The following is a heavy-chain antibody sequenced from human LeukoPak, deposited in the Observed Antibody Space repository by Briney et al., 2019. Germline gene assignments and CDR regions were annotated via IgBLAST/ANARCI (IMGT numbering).Heavy chain of an antibody. J-gene: IGHJ1*01. V-gene: IGHV1-18*01. CDR3: ARGETPFARSLVRGSLAEYFQH. CDR2: INTYNGNT. D-gene: IGHD3-10*01. CDR1: GYTFTSYG. Sequence: GASVKVSCKASGYTFTSYGISWVRQAPGQGLEWMGWINTYNGNTNYVQKLQGRVTMTTDTSTSTAYMELRSLRSDDTAVYYCARGETPFARSLVRGSLAEYFQHWGQGTLVTVSS.